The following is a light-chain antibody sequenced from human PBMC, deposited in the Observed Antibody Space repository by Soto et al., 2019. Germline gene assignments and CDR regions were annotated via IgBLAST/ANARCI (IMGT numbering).Light chain of an antibody. J-gene: IGKJ1*01. CDR2: KVS. V-gene: IGKV2-24*01. Sequence: VMTQSPLSLPVTLGQPASISCRSSQILVHSDGNTYLSWFQQRPGQPPRLLIYKVSDRFSGVPDRFSGSGAGTDFTLTISRVEAEDVVVYYCMQDTQSYWTFGQGTKVDIK. CDR3: MQDTQSYWT. CDR1: QILVHSDGNTY.